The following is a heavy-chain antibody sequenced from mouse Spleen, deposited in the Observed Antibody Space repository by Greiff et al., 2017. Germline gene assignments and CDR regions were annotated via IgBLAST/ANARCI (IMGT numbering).Heavy chain of an antibody. Sequence: VQLQQSGPGLVQPSQSLSITCTVSGFSLTSYGVHWVRQSPGKGLEWLGVIWSGGSTDYNAAFISRLSISKDNSKSQVFFKMNSLQADDTAMYYCAIHGNLAWFAYWGQGTLVTVSA. V-gene: IGHV2-2*01. CDR2: IWSGGST. D-gene: IGHD2-1*01. CDR1: GFSLTSYG. J-gene: IGHJ3*01. CDR3: AIHGNLAWFAY.